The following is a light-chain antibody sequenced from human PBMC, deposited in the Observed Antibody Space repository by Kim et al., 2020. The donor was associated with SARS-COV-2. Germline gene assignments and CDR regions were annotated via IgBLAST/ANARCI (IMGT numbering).Light chain of an antibody. V-gene: IGKV3-11*01. Sequence: EIVLTQSPATLSLSPGERATLSCRASQSVSSYLAWYQQKPGQAPRLLIYDASNRATGIPARFSGSGSGTDFTLTISSLEPEDFAVYYCEEHINSPPYTFRQETELYI. CDR3: EEHINSPPYT. J-gene: IGKJ2*01. CDR2: DAS. CDR1: QSVSSY.